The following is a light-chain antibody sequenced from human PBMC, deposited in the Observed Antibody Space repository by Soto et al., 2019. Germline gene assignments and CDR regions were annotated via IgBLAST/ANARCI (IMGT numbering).Light chain of an antibody. CDR1: QNVRSVY. CDR2: GVS. J-gene: IGKJ4*01. V-gene: IGKV3-20*01. Sequence: PGDRATLSCRASQNVRSVYFAWYQQKPGQAPRVIIFGVSTRASATPDRFRGSGSGTYFTLTISRLEPDDFALYYCQQYGNSPLTFGGGTKV. CDR3: QQYGNSPLT.